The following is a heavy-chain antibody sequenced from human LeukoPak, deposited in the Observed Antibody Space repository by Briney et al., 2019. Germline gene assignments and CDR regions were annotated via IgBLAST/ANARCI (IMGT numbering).Heavy chain of an antibody. J-gene: IGHJ4*02. CDR2: IYYSGST. CDR1: GGAISSSSYY. V-gene: IGHV4-39*01. D-gene: IGHD6-19*01. CDR3: ARAPQYPMALYSSGCHFDY. Sequence: KPSETLSLTCAVSGGAISSSSYYWGWIRQPPGKGLEWIGSIYYSGSTYYNPSLKSRVTISVDTSKNQFSLKLSSVTAADTAVYYCARAPQYPMALYSSGCHFDYWGQGTLVTVSS.